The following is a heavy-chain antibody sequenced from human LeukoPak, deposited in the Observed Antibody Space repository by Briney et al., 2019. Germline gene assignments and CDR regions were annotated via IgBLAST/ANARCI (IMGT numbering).Heavy chain of an antibody. D-gene: IGHD3-22*01. Sequence: SETLSLTCNVSGASISSYYWSWIRQPPGKELEWIGYIYYSGSTSYNPSLPSRVTMSVDTSKNQFSLNLTAVTAADTAVYYCARNFDTSGYYVFFDYWGQGALVTVSS. J-gene: IGHJ4*02. CDR3: ARNFDTSGYYVFFDY. CDR2: IYYSGST. V-gene: IGHV4-59*01. CDR1: GASISSYY.